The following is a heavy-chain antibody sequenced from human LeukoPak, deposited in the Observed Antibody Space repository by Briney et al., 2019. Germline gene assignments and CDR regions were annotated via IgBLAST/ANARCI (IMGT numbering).Heavy chain of an antibody. CDR3: ARGNDYVWGTYRFSPFDI. J-gene: IGHJ3*02. Sequence: AVKVSCKASGGTFSSYAISWVRQGPGQGLEWMGGVVPICGTANYEQKFQGRVTITTDESTSKAYMEQSSLRSEDPAVYYCARGNDYVWGTYRFSPFDIRGQGTMVTVPS. CDR1: GGTFSSYA. D-gene: IGHD3-16*02. CDR2: VVPICGTA. V-gene: IGHV1-69*05.